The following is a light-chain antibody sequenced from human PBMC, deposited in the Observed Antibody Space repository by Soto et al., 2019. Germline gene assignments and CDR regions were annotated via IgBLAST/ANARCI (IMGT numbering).Light chain of an antibody. Sequence: QSVLTQPASVSGSPGQSITISCTGTSSDVGGYTYVSWYQHHPGKAPKLMIYDVTNRPSGVSDRFSGSKSGDTASLTISGLQAEDEADYYCSSYTSTSTHHSVFGNGTQLTVL. V-gene: IGLV2-14*03. CDR2: DVT. CDR3: SSYTSTSTHHSV. J-gene: IGLJ1*01. CDR1: SSDVGGYTY.